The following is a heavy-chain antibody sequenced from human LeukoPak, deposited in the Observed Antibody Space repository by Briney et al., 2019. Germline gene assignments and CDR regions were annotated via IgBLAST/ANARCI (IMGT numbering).Heavy chain of an antibody. D-gene: IGHD2-21*01. CDR3: AKGLYSSYWYLDL. CDR2: ISWNSGSI. CDR1: GFTFDDYA. Sequence: PGRSLRLSCAASGFTFDDYAMHWVRQAPGKGLEWVSGISWNSGSIGYADSVKGRFTISRDNAKNSLYLQMNSLRIEDTALYYCAKGLYSSYWYLDLWGRGTQVTVSS. J-gene: IGHJ2*01. V-gene: IGHV3-9*01.